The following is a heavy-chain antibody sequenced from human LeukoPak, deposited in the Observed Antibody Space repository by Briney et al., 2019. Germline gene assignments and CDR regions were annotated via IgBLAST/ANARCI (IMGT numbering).Heavy chain of an antibody. Sequence: KPSETLSLTCTVSGASVSGSNYYWGWIRQPPGKGLEWIGNIYSSGSTYYNASLQSRVTISIDTSKNHFSLRLNSVTAADTAMYYCAKSGGYGLIDYWGQGTRVTVSS. CDR3: AKSGGYGLIDY. CDR2: IYSSGST. J-gene: IGHJ4*02. V-gene: IGHV4-39*02. D-gene: IGHD1-26*01. CDR1: GASVSGSNYY.